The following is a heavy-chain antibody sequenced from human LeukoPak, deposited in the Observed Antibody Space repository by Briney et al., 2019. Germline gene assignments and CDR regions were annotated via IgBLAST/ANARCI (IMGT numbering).Heavy chain of an antibody. D-gene: IGHD3-10*01. CDR1: GFTFSSYS. CDR2: ISSSSSYI. J-gene: IGHJ4*02. V-gene: IGHV3-21*01. Sequence: PGGSLRLSCAASGFTFSSYSMNWVRQAPGKGLEWVSSISSSSSYIYYADSVKGRFTISRDNSQNTLYLQMNSLRAEDTAVYYCTRPASGPNDYWGQGTLVTVSS. CDR3: TRPASGPNDY.